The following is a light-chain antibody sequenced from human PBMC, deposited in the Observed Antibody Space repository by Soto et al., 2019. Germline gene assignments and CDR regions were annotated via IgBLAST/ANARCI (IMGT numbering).Light chain of an antibody. CDR3: QQYGSSPWT. J-gene: IGKJ1*01. CDR1: QSVSSSY. V-gene: IGKV3-20*01. Sequence: EIVLTQSPGTLSLSPGERATLSCRASQSVSSSYLAWYQQKPGQAPRLLIYVASSRAPGIPDRFSGSGSGKDFTLTISRLEPEDFAVYYCQQYGSSPWTFGQGTKVEIK. CDR2: VAS.